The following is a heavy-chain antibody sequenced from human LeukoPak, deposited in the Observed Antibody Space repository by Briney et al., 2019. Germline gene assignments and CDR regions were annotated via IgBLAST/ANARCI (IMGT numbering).Heavy chain of an antibody. V-gene: IGHV1-46*01. J-gene: IGHJ4*02. D-gene: IGHD5-12*01. Sequence: ASVKVSCKASGYTFTSYYMHWVRQAPGQGLEWMGIINPSGGSTSYAQKFQGRVTMTRDMSTSTVYMELSSLRSEDTAVYYCARDQWLQPFDYWGRGTLVTVSS. CDR3: ARDQWLQPFDY. CDR1: GYTFTSYY. CDR2: INPSGGST.